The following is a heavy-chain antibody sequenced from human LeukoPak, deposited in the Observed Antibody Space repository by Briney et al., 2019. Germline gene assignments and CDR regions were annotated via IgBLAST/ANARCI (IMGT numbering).Heavy chain of an antibody. Sequence: SQTLSLTCAISGDSISSNSATWNWIRQSPSRGLEWLGRTYCRSKWYNEYAVSVKSRMTINADTSKNQFSLQLNSVTPEDTAVYYCARRKDGGNYFDYWGQGTLVTASS. J-gene: IGHJ4*02. D-gene: IGHD4-23*01. CDR1: GDSISSNSAT. CDR3: ARRKDGGNYFDY. V-gene: IGHV6-1*01. CDR2: TYCRSKWYN.